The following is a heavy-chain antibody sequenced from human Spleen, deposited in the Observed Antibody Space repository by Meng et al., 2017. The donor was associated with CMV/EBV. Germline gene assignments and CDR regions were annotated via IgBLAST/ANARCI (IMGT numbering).Heavy chain of an antibody. D-gene: IGHD3-22*01. CDR1: GYTFISYG. Sequence: ASVKVSCKTSGYTFISYGISWVRQAPGQGLEWMGWISAHNGNTNYAQKFQGRVTMTTDTSTRTAYLELRSLRSDDTAVYYCARDRYYDTSPPNDFDYWGQGTLVTVS. CDR3: ARDRYYDTSPPNDFDY. J-gene: IGHJ4*02. V-gene: IGHV1-18*01. CDR2: ISAHNGNT.